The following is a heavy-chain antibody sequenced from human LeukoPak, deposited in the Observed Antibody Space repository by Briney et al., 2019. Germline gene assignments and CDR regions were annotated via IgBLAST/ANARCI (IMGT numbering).Heavy chain of an antibody. CDR1: GFTFSSFW. Sequence: GGCLRLSCAASGFTFSSFWMSWVRQAPGKGLEWVANTRQDGSVKNYVDSVKGRFTISRDNAKSSVYLQMNSLRAEDTAVYYCTRQTERDAYNRYWGQGTLVTPSA. CDR3: TRQTERDAYNRY. D-gene: IGHD5-24*01. J-gene: IGHJ4*02. CDR2: TRQDGSVK. V-gene: IGHV3-7*05.